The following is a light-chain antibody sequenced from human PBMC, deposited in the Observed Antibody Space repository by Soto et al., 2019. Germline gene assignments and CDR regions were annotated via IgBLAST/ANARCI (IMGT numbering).Light chain of an antibody. CDR1: QSISSR. J-gene: IGKJ1*01. CDR2: DAS. CDR3: QQYNSYPRT. Sequence: DIQMTQSPSTLSASVGDRVTITCRASQSISSRLAWYQQKPGKAPKLLIYDASSLESGVPSRFSGSGSGTEFTLTISSLQPDDFATYYCQQYNSYPRTSGQGTKVEIK. V-gene: IGKV1-5*01.